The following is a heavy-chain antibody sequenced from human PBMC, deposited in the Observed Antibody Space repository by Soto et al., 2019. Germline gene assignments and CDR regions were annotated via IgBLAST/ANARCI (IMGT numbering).Heavy chain of an antibody. CDR2: IYYSGST. Sequence: QVQLQESGPGLVKPSQTLSLTCTVSGGSISSGDYYWSWIRQPPGKGLEWIGYIYYSGSTYYNPSLKRRFTISVDTSKHPFSRKLSSVTAADTAVYYCASNSYGYIFYDHWGQGTLVTVSS. V-gene: IGHV4-30-4*01. CDR3: ASNSYGYIFYDH. CDR1: GGSISSGDYY. D-gene: IGHD5-18*01. J-gene: IGHJ4*02.